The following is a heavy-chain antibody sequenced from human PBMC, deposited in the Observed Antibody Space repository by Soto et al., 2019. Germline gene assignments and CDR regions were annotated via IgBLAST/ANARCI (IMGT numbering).Heavy chain of an antibody. Sequence: QVQLQESGPGLVKPSETLSLTCTVSGGSISSYYWSWIRQPPGKGLEWIGYIYYSGSTNYNPSLKSRVXXSXDXXKNQFSLKLSSVTAADTAVYYCARRYNWNDDWFDPWGQGTLVTVSS. CDR3: ARRYNWNDDWFDP. D-gene: IGHD1-1*01. CDR1: GGSISSYY. V-gene: IGHV4-59*01. CDR2: IYYSGST. J-gene: IGHJ5*02.